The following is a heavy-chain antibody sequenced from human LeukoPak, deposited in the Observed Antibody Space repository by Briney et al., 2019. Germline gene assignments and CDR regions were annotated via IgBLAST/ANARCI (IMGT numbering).Heavy chain of an antibody. CDR1: GFTFDDYA. CDR3: AKGGYYGTYYYYYMDV. V-gene: IGHV3-9*01. CDR2: LNWNSGSI. Sequence: PGGSLRLSCAASGFTFDDYAMHWVRQAPGKGLEWVLDLNWNSGSIGYADSVKGRFTISRDNAKNSLYLQMNSLRAEDTALYYCAKGGYYGTYYYYYMDVWGKGTTVTISS. D-gene: IGHD3-10*01. J-gene: IGHJ6*03.